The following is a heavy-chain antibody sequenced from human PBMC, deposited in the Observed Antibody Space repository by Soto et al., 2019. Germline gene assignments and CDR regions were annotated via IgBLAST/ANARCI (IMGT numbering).Heavy chain of an antibody. CDR3: TRVMRYCSSTSCPEI. Sequence: PGGSLRLSCTASGFTFGDYAISWFRQAPGKGLEWVGFIRSKAYGGTTEYAASVKGRFTISRDDSKSIAYLQMNSLKTEDTAVYYCTRVMRYCSSTSCPEIWGQGTMVTVS. D-gene: IGHD2-2*01. CDR1: GFTFGDYA. J-gene: IGHJ3*02. V-gene: IGHV3-49*03. CDR2: IRSKAYGGTT.